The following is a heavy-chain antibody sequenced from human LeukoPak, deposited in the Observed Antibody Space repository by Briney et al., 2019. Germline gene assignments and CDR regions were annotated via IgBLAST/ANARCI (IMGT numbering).Heavy chain of an antibody. D-gene: IGHD3-3*01. CDR3: AKLIRDYDFWSGSYRAQWFDP. V-gene: IGHV3-23*01. CDR1: RFTFSSYA. J-gene: IGHJ5*02. CDR2: VSGSGDST. Sequence: GGSLRLSCAASRFTFSSYAMSRVRQAPGKGLEWVSTVSGSGDSTDYADSVKGRFTISRDNSKNTLYLQINSLRAEDTALYYCAKLIRDYDFWSGSYRAQWFDPWGQGTLVTVSS.